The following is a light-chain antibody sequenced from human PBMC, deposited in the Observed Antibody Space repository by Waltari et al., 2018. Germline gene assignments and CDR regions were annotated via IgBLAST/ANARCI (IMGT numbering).Light chain of an antibody. CDR2: DND. CDR1: NVNIGRNV. J-gene: IGLJ1*01. V-gene: IGLV1-44*01. Sequence: QSVVTQPPSASGTPGPTVTISCSGSNVNIGRNVVYWFQQVPGTAPKLLMYDNDQRPSGVPDQFSASRPGTSASLAISALQCGDEADYYCATWEGSRRVFGTGTNVTVL. CDR3: ATWEGSRRV.